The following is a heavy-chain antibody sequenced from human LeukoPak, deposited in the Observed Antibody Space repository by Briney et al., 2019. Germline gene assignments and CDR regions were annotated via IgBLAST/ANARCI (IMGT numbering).Heavy chain of an antibody. CDR2: IYSGGST. Sequence: GGSLRLSCAASGFTVSSNYMSWVRQAPGKGLEWVSVIYSGGSTYYADAVKGRFTISRDNSKNTLYLQMNSLRAEDTAVYYCATPGGLYGDYDSNDYWGQGTLVTVSS. J-gene: IGHJ4*02. V-gene: IGHV3-53*01. CDR3: ATPGGLYGDYDSNDY. CDR1: GFTVSSNY. D-gene: IGHD4-17*01.